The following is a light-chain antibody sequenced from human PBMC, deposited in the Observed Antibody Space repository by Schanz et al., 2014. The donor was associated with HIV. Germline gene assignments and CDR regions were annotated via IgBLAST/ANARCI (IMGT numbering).Light chain of an antibody. CDR3: ISYTSDTVL. V-gene: IGLV2-14*03. J-gene: IGLJ2*01. Sequence: QSVLTQPASVSGSPGQSITMSCSGSSRDIGFYEYVSWYQQHPGKVPKLLIYDVSHRPSGVSDRFSASKSGNTASLTISGLQPEDEADYYCISYTSDTVLFGGGTKLTVL. CDR1: SRDIGFYEY. CDR2: DVS.